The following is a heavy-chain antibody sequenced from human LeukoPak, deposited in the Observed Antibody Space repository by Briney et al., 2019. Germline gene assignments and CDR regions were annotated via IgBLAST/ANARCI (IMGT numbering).Heavy chain of an antibody. J-gene: IGHJ3*02. V-gene: IGHV4-34*01. CDR2: INHSGST. CDR1: GGSISSYY. CDR3: ARVRTYYDMPEGI. D-gene: IGHD3-9*01. Sequence: SETLSLTCTVSGGSISSYYWSWIRQPPGKGLEWIGEINHSGSTNYNPSLKSRVTISVDTSKNQFSLKLSSVTAADTAVYYCARVRTYYDMPEGIWGQGTMVTVSS.